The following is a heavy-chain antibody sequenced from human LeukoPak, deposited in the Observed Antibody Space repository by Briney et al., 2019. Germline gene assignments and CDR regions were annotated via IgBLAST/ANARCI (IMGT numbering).Heavy chain of an antibody. Sequence: GGSLRLSCAASGFTFSSYWMSWVRQAPGKGLEWVAFIRYDGSNKYYADSVKGRFTISRDNSKNTLYLQMNSLRAEDTAVYYCETLTGLQRNFDYWGQGTLVTVSS. V-gene: IGHV3-30*02. CDR2: IRYDGSNK. CDR3: ETLTGLQRNFDY. CDR1: GFTFSSYW. J-gene: IGHJ4*02. D-gene: IGHD5-24*01.